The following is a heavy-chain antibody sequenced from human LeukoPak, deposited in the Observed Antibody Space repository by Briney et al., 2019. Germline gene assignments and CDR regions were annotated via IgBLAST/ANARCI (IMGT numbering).Heavy chain of an antibody. V-gene: IGHV3-7*01. CDR2: TNDDGSEK. CDR1: GFSFSSHW. J-gene: IGHJ5*02. Sequence: QTGGSLRLSCAGSGFSFSSHWMSWVRQAPGKGLEWVANTNDDGSEKNYVDSVKGRFTTSRDNAKKSLFLQMNSLRADDTAVYFCLREEGAWGQGTLVTVSS. CDR3: LREEGA. D-gene: IGHD3-16*01.